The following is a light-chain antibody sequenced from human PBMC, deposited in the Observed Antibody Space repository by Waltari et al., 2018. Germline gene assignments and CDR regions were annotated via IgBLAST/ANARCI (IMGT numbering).Light chain of an antibody. CDR3: VSWDDSLNGPA. Sequence: QSVLTQPPSASGTPGQTVTISSSGSTSNIGSNRVLWYQQLPGKAPKLLIDSNNRRPSGVPDRFPASKSGTSASLAISGLRSEDEADYYCVSWDDSLNGPAVGGGTKLTVL. CDR2: SNN. J-gene: IGLJ2*01. CDR1: TSNIGSNR. V-gene: IGLV1-44*01.